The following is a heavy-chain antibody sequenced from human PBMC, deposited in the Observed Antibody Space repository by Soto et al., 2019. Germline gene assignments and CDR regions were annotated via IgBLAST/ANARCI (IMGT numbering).Heavy chain of an antibody. CDR1: GGSISSGNW. CDR3: ARGRGEIQGP. D-gene: IGHD3-16*01. V-gene: IGHV4-4*02. CDR2: IYHSGST. J-gene: IGHJ5*02. Sequence: PSETLSLTCAVSGGSISSGNWWSWVRQPPGKGLEWIGEIYHSGSTNHNPSLKSRVTILADTSKKQFSLKLSSVTAADTAVYYCARGRGEIQGPWGQGTLVTVSS.